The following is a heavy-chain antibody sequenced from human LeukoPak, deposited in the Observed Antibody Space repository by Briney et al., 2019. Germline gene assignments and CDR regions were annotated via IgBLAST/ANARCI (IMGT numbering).Heavy chain of an antibody. Sequence: SXTLSLTCTVCGGSISSGSYYWSWSRQPGGKGVEWIERIYRSGSNNYNPSIKSRVTISENTKKNKFSQKLSSLTAADTAVYYCAREAPPPYYYGSGSYLFDYWGQGTLVTVSS. CDR1: GGSISSGSYY. D-gene: IGHD3-10*01. CDR3: AREAPPPYYYGSGSYLFDY. CDR2: IYRSGSN. J-gene: IGHJ4*02. V-gene: IGHV4-61*02.